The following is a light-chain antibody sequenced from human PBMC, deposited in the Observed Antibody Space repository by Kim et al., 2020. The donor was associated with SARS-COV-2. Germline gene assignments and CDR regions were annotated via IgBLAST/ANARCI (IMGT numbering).Light chain of an antibody. Sequence: QSVLTQQASLSGSPGQSITISCTGTSSDVGNYNLVSWYQQHPGKAPHLMIYEVTRRPSGVSNLFSASKSASTASPTISRHPAEDEGDYYGSSYARHYTWVFGGGTQLTVL. CDR2: EVT. V-gene: IGLV2-23*02. CDR1: SSDVGNYNL. J-gene: IGLJ3*02. CDR3: SSYARHYTWV.